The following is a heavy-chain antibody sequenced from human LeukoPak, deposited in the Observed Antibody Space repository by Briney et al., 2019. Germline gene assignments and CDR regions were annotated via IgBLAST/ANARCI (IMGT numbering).Heavy chain of an antibody. Sequence: PSETLSLTCTVSGGSISSGGYYWSWIRQPPGKGLEWIGYIYHSGSTYYNPSLKSRVTISVDRSKNQFSLKLSSVTAADTAVYYCARGLCNWNYCYYYMDVWGKGTTVTVSS. V-gene: IGHV4-30-2*01. J-gene: IGHJ6*03. D-gene: IGHD1-20*01. CDR2: IYHSGST. CDR1: GGSISSGGYY. CDR3: ARGLCNWNYCYYYMDV.